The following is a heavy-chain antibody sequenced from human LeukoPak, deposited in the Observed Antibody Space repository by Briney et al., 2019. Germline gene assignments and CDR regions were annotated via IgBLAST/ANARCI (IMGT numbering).Heavy chain of an antibody. V-gene: IGHV3-23*01. D-gene: IGHD6-13*01. CDR3: AKKTWDSASWHFFDY. J-gene: IGHJ4*02. CDR1: GFTFSSYA. Sequence: GGSLRLSCAASGFTFSSYAMSWVRQAQGKGLEWDSGISASGGNTYYADSVKGQFTISRDNSKNTLYLQMDSLRAEDTAVYYCAKKTWDSASWHFFDYWGQGTLVTVSS. CDR2: ISASGGNT.